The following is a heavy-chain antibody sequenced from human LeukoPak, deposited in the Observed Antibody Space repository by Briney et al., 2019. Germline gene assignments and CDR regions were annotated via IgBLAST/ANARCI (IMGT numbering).Heavy chain of an antibody. CDR1: GFTFTSSA. CDR2: IVVGSGNT. CDR3: ARKSVFVVPAAMRNYYYYYYMDV. D-gene: IGHD2-2*01. J-gene: IGHJ6*03. Sequence: SVKVSCKASGFTFTSSAMQWVRQARGQRLEWIGWIVVGSGNTNYAQKFQERVTITRDMSTSTAYMELSSLRSEDTAVYYCARKSVFVVPAAMRNYYYYYYMDVWGKGTTVTVSS. V-gene: IGHV1-58*02.